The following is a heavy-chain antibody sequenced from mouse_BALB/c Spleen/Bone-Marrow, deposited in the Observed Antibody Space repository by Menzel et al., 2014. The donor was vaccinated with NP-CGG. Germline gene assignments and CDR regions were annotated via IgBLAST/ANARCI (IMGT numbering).Heavy chain of an antibody. J-gene: IGHJ1*01. CDR2: INPYNDGT. Sequence: EVQLQQSGPELVKPGASVKMSCKASGYTFTSYVMHWVKQKPGRGLEWIGYINPYNDGTKYNEKFKGKATLTSDKSSSTAYMELSSLTSEDSAVYYCARDGNPYWYFDVWGAGTTVTVSS. D-gene: IGHD2-1*01. CDR1: GYTFTSYV. CDR3: ARDGNPYWYFDV. V-gene: IGHV1-14*01.